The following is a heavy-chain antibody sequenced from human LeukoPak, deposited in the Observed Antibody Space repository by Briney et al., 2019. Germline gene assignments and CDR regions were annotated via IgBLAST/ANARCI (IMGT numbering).Heavy chain of an antibody. J-gene: IGHJ4*02. CDR1: GFTFSDYA. V-gene: IGHV3-23*01. CDR3: ARSRGGSSYSFDY. CDR2: FSGSGDGS. Sequence: GGSLRVSCAASGFTFSDYAMNWVRQSPGKGLEWVSSFSGSGDGSYYADSMKGRFTTSRDNSRNALCLQMNSLRAEDTALYYCARSRGGSSYSFDYWGQGTLVTVSS. D-gene: IGHD3-10*01.